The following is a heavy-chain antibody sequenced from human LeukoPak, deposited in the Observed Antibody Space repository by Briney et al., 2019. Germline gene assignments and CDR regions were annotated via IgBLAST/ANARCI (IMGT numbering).Heavy chain of an antibody. V-gene: IGHV3-30-3*01. J-gene: IGHJ6*03. CDR2: ISYDGSNK. D-gene: IGHD2-2*01. CDR1: GFTFSSYA. Sequence: GGSLRLSCAASGFTFSSYAMHWVRQAPGKGLEWVAVISYDGSNKYYADSVKGRFTISRDNSKNTLYLQMNSLRAEDTAVYYCARGVVPAAPPGYYYYYYMDVWGKGTTVTVSS. CDR3: ARGVVPAAPPGYYYYYYMDV.